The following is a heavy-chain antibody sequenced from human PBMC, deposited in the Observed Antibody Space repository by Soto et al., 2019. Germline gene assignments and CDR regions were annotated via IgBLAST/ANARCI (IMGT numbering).Heavy chain of an antibody. Sequence: EVQLVESGGVVVQPGGSLRLSCATSGFTFDDYAMHWVRQAPGKGLEWVSLISWDGGSTYYADSVKGRFTISRDNSKNSLNRQITSREVGDPACYSVAKEKVLVADKASNTGMDFWGQGPRSPSP. J-gene: IGHJ6*02. V-gene: IGHV3-43D*04. CDR1: GFTFDDYA. D-gene: IGHD2-15*01. CDR2: ISWDGGST. CDR3: AKEKVLVADKASNTGMDF.